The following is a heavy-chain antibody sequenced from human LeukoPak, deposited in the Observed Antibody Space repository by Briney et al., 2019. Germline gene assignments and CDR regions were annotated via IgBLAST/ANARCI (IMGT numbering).Heavy chain of an antibody. CDR3: AAMTSVTTDDY. CDR1: GFTFSGHA. J-gene: IGHJ4*02. Sequence: GGSLRLSCAASGFTFSGHAMVWVRQGPGKGLEWVAFIPYDGSDKFYADSVKGRFTISRDNSKNTLYLQMNSLRAEDTAVYYCAAMTSVTTDDYWGQGTLVTVSS. CDR2: IPYDGSDK. V-gene: IGHV3-30*02. D-gene: IGHD4-11*01.